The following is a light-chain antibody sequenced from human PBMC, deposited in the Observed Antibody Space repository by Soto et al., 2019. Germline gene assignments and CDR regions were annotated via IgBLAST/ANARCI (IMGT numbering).Light chain of an antibody. Sequence: DIQMAQSPSTLSASVGDRVTITCRASQSIRSWLAWYQQKPGKAPRLLIYKASSLESGVPSRFSGSGSGTEFTLTISSLQPDDSATYYCQQYDSYCTFGGGTRLEI. V-gene: IGKV1-5*03. J-gene: IGKJ5*01. CDR2: KAS. CDR1: QSIRSW. CDR3: QQYDSYCT.